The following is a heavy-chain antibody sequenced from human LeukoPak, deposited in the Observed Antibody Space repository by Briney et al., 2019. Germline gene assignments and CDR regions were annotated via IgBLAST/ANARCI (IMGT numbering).Heavy chain of an antibody. V-gene: IGHV4-61*01. CDR1: GGSVSSGSYC. CDR2: IYYSGST. D-gene: IGHD3-22*01. Sequence: SGTLSLTCTVSGGSVSSGSYCWSWIRQPPGKGLEWIRYIYYSGSTNYNPSLESRVTISVDTSKNQFSLKLSSVTAADTAVYYCARGSFDSSGRPYFDLWGRGTRVTVFS. J-gene: IGHJ2*01. CDR3: ARGSFDSSGRPYFDL.